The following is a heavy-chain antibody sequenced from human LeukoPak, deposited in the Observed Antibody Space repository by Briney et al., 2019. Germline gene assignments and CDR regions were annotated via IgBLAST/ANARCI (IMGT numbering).Heavy chain of an antibody. D-gene: IGHD4-17*01. CDR3: ARDLYGDYADY. Sequence: GASVKVSCKASGYTFTSYDINWVRQATGQGLEWMGWINPNSGGTNYAQKFQGRVTMTRDTSISTAYMELSRLRSDDTAVYYCARDLYGDYADYWGQGTLVTVSS. CDR2: INPNSGGT. V-gene: IGHV1-2*02. J-gene: IGHJ4*02. CDR1: GYTFTSYD.